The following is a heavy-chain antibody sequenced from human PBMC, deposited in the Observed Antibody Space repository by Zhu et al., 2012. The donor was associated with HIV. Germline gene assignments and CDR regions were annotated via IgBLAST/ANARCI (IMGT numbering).Heavy chain of an antibody. V-gene: IGHV3-23*01. D-gene: IGHD2-21*02. CDR2: ISGSGGKT. Sequence: EVRLLESGGDLVQPGGSLRLSCAASGFTFSTYSMSWVRQAPGKGLEWVSIISGSGGKTDYADSVEGRFTIPRDNSNNILYLQMNDLRAEDTALYYCAKALHLVVESALPRDAFDIWGQGTVVTVXS. CDR1: GFTFSTYS. J-gene: IGHJ3*02. CDR3: AKALHLVVESALPRDAFDI.